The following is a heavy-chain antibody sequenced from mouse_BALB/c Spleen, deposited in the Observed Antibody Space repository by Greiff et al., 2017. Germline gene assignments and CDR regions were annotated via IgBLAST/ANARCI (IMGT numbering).Heavy chain of an antibody. V-gene: IGHV1-69*01. D-gene: IGHD2-10*02. CDR3: ATQYGNYGSYAMDY. Sequence: QVQLQQPGAELVMPGASVKMSCKASGYTFTDYWMHWVKQRPGQGLEWIGAIDTSDSYTSYNQKFKGKATLTVDESSSTAYMQLSSLTSEDSAVYYCATQYGNYGSYAMDYWGQGTSVTVSS. CDR2: IDTSDSYT. CDR1: GYTFTDYW. J-gene: IGHJ4*01.